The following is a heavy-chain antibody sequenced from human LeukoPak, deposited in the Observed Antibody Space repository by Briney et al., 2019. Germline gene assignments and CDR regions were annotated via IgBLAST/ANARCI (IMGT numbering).Heavy chain of an antibody. CDR3: ARRQGCSSTSCPPDY. V-gene: IGHV5-51*01. J-gene: IGHJ4*02. CDR2: IYPGDSDT. CDR1: GSSFTNYW. Sequence: GASLKISCKGSGSSFTNYWIGWVRQMPGKGLEWMGIIYPGDSDTRYSPSFQGQVTMSADKSINTAYLQWSSLKASDTAMYYCARRQGCSSTSCPPDYWGQGTLVTVSS. D-gene: IGHD2-2*01.